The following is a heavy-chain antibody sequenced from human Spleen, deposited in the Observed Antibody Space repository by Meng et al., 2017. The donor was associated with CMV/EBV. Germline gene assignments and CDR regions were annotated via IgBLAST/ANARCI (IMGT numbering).Heavy chain of an antibody. Sequence: ASVKVSCKASGYTFTGYYIHWVRQAPGQGLEWMGWINPNSAGTNYAQKFQDRVTMTRDTSISTAYMELSRLNSDDTAVYYCARDFKGIHLWSVWNSFDIWGQGTMVTVSS. J-gene: IGHJ3*02. CDR3: ARDFKGIHLWSVWNSFDI. CDR1: GYTFTGYY. CDR2: INPNSAGT. D-gene: IGHD5-18*01. V-gene: IGHV1-2*02.